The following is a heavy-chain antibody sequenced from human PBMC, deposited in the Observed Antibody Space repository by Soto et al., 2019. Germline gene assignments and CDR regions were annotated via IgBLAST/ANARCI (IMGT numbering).Heavy chain of an antibody. V-gene: IGHV1-18*01. CDR1: GYTFSSYGTTYG. CDR2: ISSYNGNT. J-gene: IGHJ5*02. Sequence: QVQLVQSGAEVKKPGASVKVSCKSSGYTFSSYGTTYGISWVRQAPGQWLEWMGWISSYNGNTNYAQKFQGRVTMTTDTSTSTAYMELRCLRSDDTAVYYCARYCSGGSCYHNWFDPWGQGTLVTVSS. CDR3: ARYCSGGSCYHNWFDP. D-gene: IGHD2-15*01.